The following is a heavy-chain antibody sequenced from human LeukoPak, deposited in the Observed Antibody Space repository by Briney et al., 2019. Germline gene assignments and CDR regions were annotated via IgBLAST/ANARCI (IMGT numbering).Heavy chain of an antibody. CDR1: GFPFSTYA. Sequence: PGGSLRPSCAASGFPFSTYAMNWVRQAPGKGLEWVSVITGSGGFTQYADSVKGRFTISRDNSKNTVYLQMNSLRVEDTALYYCVRSLGYWGQGTLVTVSS. V-gene: IGHV3-23*01. J-gene: IGHJ4*02. CDR3: VRSLGY. CDR2: ITGSGGFT.